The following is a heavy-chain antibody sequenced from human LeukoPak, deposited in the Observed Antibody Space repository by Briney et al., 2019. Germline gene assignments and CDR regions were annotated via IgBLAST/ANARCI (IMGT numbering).Heavy chain of an antibody. D-gene: IGHD1-26*01. Sequence: PGDSLRLSCAASGFTFSSYAMSWVRQAPGKGLEWVSAISGSGGSTYYADSMKGRFTISRDNSKNTLYLQMNSLRAEDTAVYYCAKDMRWELPREFDYWGQGTLVTVSS. CDR3: AKDMRWELPREFDY. CDR1: GFTFSSYA. CDR2: ISGSGGST. J-gene: IGHJ4*02. V-gene: IGHV3-23*01.